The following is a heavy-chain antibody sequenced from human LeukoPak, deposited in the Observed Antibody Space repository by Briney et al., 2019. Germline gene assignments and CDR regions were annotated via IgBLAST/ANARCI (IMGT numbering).Heavy chain of an antibody. CDR1: GFIFNNFG. CDR3: AKGSSGYFADL. J-gene: IGHJ5*02. Sequence: GGSLRLSCTASGFIFNNFGLMWVRQAPGKGLEWVSAISNDGGGTSYADFVKGRFTISRDNSKNTLFLQMNSLRAEDTALYYCAKGSSGYFADLWGQGTLVTVSS. V-gene: IGHV3-23*01. D-gene: IGHD3-22*01. CDR2: ISNDGGGT.